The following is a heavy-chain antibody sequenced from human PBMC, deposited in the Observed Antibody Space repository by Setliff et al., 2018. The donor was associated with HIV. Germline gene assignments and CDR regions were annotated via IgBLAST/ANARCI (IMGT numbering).Heavy chain of an antibody. CDR3: ARRGVGATNRFFNS. J-gene: IGHJ4*02. CDR1: GVSIGAGNFY. D-gene: IGHD1-26*01. V-gene: IGHV4-61*09. Sequence: SETLSLTCTVSGVSIGAGNFYWTWIRQPAGKGLEWIGHVYSSGSTHYNPSLKSRVTISLNTSKSPFSLKLNPVTAADTAIYFWARRGVGATNRFFNSWGQGTRVTVSS. CDR2: VYSSGST.